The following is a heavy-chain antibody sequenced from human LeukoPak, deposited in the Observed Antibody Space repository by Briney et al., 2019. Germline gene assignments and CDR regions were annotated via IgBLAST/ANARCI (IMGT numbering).Heavy chain of an antibody. CDR1: GGSFSGYY. J-gene: IGHJ5*02. CDR3: ARVHYDSSGYYYARFDP. D-gene: IGHD3-22*01. V-gene: IGHV4-34*01. Sequence: PSETLSLTCAVYGGSFSGYYWSWIRQPPGKGLEWIGEINHSGSTNCNPSLKSRVTISVDTSKNQFSLKLSSVTAADTAVYYCARVHYDSSGYYYARFDPWGQGTLVTVSS. CDR2: INHSGST.